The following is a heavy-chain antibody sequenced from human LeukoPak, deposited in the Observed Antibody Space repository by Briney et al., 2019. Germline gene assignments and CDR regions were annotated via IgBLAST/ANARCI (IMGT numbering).Heavy chain of an antibody. D-gene: IGHD2-21*02. CDR3: AKDIDGDCVGYFDY. J-gene: IGHJ4*02. CDR1: GFTFSSYA. V-gene: IGHV3-30*04. CDR2: ISYDGSNK. Sequence: TGRSLRLSCAASGFTFSSYAMHWVRQAPGKGLEWVAVISYDGSNKYYADSVKGRFTISRDNAKNSLYLQMNSLRAEDTALYYCAKDIDGDCVGYFDYWGQGTLVTVSS.